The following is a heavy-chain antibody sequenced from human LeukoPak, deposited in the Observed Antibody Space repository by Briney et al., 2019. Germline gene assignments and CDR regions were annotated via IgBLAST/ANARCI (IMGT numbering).Heavy chain of an antibody. CDR2: FNSDGRST. CDR3: ARGRYYLDS. Sequence: GGSLRLSCAASGFTFNNYGMHWVRQAPGKGLVWVSRFNSDGRSTYYADSVKGRFTISRDNAKNTLYLHMSSLRAEDTAVYYCARGRYYLDSWGQGTLVTVSS. V-gene: IGHV3-74*01. D-gene: IGHD1-14*01. CDR1: GFTFNNYG. J-gene: IGHJ4*02.